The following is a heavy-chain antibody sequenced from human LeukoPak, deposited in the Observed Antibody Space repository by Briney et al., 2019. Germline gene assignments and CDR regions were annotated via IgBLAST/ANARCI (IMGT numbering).Heavy chain of an antibody. V-gene: IGHV1-46*01. CDR2: INPSGGSA. D-gene: IGHD4-17*01. Sequence: ASVKVSCKASGYSFTSYFIHWVRQAPGQGLEWMGIINPSGGSASYAQKFQGRVTMTRDMSTSTVYMELSSLRSEDTAVYCCARMTTVTTGLDYWGQGTLVTVSS. CDR1: GYSFTSYF. CDR3: ARMTTVTTGLDY. J-gene: IGHJ4*02.